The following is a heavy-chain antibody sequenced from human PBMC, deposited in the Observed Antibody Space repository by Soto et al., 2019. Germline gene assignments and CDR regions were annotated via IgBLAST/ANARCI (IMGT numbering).Heavy chain of an antibody. CDR3: ARVEYCSGGSCYAYYYMDV. V-gene: IGHV3-48*01. CDR2: ISSSSSTI. D-gene: IGHD2-15*01. J-gene: IGHJ6*03. CDR1: GFTFSSYS. Sequence: PGGSLRLSCAASGFTFSSYSMNWVRQAPGKGLDWVSYISSSSSTIYYADSVKGRFTISRDNAKNSLYLQMNSLRAEDTAVYYCARVEYCSGGSCYAYYYMDVWGKGTTVTVSS.